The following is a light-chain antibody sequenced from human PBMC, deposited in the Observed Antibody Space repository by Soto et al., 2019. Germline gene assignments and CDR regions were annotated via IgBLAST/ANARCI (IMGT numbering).Light chain of an antibody. V-gene: IGLV1-44*01. CDR1: SSNIGSNT. J-gene: IGLJ2*01. CDR2: SNN. Sequence: QSVLTQPPSASGTPGQRVTISCSGSSSNIGSNTVNWYQQLPGTAPKLLIYSNNQRPSGVPDRFSGSKSGTSASLAISGLQSEDEAYYYCATWDDSLSGTVFGGGTKLTVL. CDR3: ATWDDSLSGTV.